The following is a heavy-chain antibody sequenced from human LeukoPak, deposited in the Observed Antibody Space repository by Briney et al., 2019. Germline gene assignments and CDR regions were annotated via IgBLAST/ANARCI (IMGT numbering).Heavy chain of an antibody. J-gene: IGHJ5*02. V-gene: IGHV1-24*01. CDR3: ATAGDPSQYNWFDP. CDR2: FDPEAGET. Sequence: ASVKVSCMVSGYTLTELSMHWVRQAPGKGLEWMGGFDPEAGETIYAQKFQGRVTMTEDTSTDTAYMELSSLRSEDTAVYYCATAGDPSQYNWFDPWGQETLVTVSS. CDR1: GYTLTELS. D-gene: IGHD5-24*01.